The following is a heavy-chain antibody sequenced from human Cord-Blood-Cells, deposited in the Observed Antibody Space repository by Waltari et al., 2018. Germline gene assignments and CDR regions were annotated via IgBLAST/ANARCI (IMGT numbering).Heavy chain of an antibody. CDR2: ISPIFGTA. J-gene: IGHJ3*02. CDR1: GGTFSSYA. CDR3: ARGGSDILTGPDAFDI. V-gene: IGHV1-69*06. Sequence: QVQLVQSGAEVKKPGSSVKVSCKASGGTFSSYAISWVRQAPGQGLEWMGGISPIFGTANYAQRCQGRVTITADKSTSTAYMEVSSLRSEDTAVYYCARGGSDILTGPDAFDIWGQGTMVTVSS. D-gene: IGHD3-9*01.